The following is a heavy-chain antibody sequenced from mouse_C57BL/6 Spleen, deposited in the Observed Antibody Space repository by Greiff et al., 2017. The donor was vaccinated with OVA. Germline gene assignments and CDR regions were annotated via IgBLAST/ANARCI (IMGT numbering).Heavy chain of an antibody. Sequence: QVQLQQPGAELVKPGASVKMSCKASGYTFTSYWITWVKQRPGQGLEWIGDIYPGSGGTNYNEKFKGKATLTVDTSSSTAYMQLSSLTSEDSAVYYCARMGDYDDAMDYWGQGTSVTVSS. CDR3: ARMGDYDDAMDY. J-gene: IGHJ4*01. CDR2: IYPGSGGT. D-gene: IGHD2-4*01. CDR1: GYTFTSYW. V-gene: IGHV1-55*01.